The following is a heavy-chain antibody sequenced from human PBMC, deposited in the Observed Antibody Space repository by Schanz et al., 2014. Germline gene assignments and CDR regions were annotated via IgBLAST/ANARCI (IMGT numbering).Heavy chain of an antibody. CDR1: GGTFSSFA. CDR2: IIPILDIT. Sequence: QVPLVQSGAEVKKPGSSVKVSCKASGGTFSSFAIFWVRQAPGQGLEWMGTIIPILDITNYAQKFQDRFTMTADKATSTAYMELSSLTSDDTAIYYCARGTEGGVFGFDIWGQGTMVTVSS. CDR3: ARGTEGGVFGFDI. J-gene: IGHJ3*02. V-gene: IGHV1-69*04. D-gene: IGHD3-3*01.